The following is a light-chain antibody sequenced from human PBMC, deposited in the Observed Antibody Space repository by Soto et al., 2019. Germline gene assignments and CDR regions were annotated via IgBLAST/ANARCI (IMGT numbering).Light chain of an antibody. CDR2: DAS. Sequence: DIQMTQSPSSLSASVGDRVTITCQASQDISNYLNWYQQKPGKAPKLLIYDASNLETGVPSRFSGSGSWTDFTFSISSLQPEDIATYYGQQYDNLQFTCGPGTKVNIK. J-gene: IGKJ3*01. CDR3: QQYDNLQFT. CDR1: QDISNY. V-gene: IGKV1-33*01.